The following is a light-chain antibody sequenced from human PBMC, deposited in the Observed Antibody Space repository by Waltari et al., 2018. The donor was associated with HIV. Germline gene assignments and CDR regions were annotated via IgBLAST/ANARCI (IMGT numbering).Light chain of an antibody. CDR2: TNT. J-gene: IGLJ2*01. V-gene: IGLV1-44*01. Sequence: QSVLTQPPSASGTPGQTVTISCSGSDSNLGTNTVNWYPQLPGAAPKLLIYTNTQRPSGVPDRFSGSKSGTSASLAISGLQSEDEALYYCSSWDGTLYGVAFGGGTKVTVL. CDR3: SSWDGTLYGVA. CDR1: DSNLGTNT.